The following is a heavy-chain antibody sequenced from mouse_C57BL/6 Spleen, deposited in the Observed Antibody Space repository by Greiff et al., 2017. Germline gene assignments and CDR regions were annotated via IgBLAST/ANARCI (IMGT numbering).Heavy chain of an antibody. CDR2: SRNKANDYTT. J-gene: IGHJ4*01. Sequence: EVMLVESGGGLVQSGRSLRLSCATSGFTFSDFYMEWVRQAPGKGLEWIAASRNKANDYTTEYSASVKGRFIVSRDTSQSILYLQMNALRAEDTAIYYCARDALWYAAMDYWGQGTSVTVSS. CDR3: ARDALWYAAMDY. CDR1: GFTFSDFY. D-gene: IGHD1-1*02. V-gene: IGHV7-1*01.